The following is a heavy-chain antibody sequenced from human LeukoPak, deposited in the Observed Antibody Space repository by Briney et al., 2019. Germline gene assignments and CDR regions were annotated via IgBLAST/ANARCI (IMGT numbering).Heavy chain of an antibody. V-gene: IGHV4-59*01. D-gene: IGHD1-26*01. Sequence: SETLSLTCTVSGGSISSYYWSWIRQPPGKGLEWIGYIYYSGSTNYNPSLKSRVTISVDTSKNQFSLKLSSVTAADTAVYYCARSRQYTGTYLDYWGQGTLVTVSS. CDR2: IYYSGST. J-gene: IGHJ4*02. CDR1: GGSISSYY. CDR3: ARSRQYTGTYLDY.